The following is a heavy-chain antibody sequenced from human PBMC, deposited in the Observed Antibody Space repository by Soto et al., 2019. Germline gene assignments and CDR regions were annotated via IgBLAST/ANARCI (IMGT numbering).Heavy chain of an antibody. D-gene: IGHD3-10*01. CDR3: ARDREGDDGMDV. CDR1: GFTFSSYS. J-gene: IGHJ6*02. Sequence: EVQLVESGGGLVKPGGSLRLSCAASGFTFSSYSMNWVRQAPGKGLEWVSSISSSGSTIYYADSVKGRFTISRDNAKNSLYLQMNSLRAEDTAVYYCARDREGDDGMDVWGQGTTVTVSS. V-gene: IGHV3-21*01. CDR2: ISSSGSTI.